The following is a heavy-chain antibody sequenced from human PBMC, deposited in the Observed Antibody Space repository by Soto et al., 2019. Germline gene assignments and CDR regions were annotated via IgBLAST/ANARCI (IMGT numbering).Heavy chain of an antibody. J-gene: IGHJ4*02. D-gene: IGHD5-18*01. V-gene: IGHV3-23*01. Sequence: EVQLLASGGGLVQPGGSLRLSCAASGFTFSNYAINWVRQAPGKGLEWVSLIGDSGRRTHYADSVKGRFTISRDNSKNTLYLQMNNLRAEDTAVYYCGRDGALGDTAVVDSWGQGTLVTVSS. CDR2: IGDSGRRT. CDR1: GFTFSNYA. CDR3: GRDGALGDTAVVDS.